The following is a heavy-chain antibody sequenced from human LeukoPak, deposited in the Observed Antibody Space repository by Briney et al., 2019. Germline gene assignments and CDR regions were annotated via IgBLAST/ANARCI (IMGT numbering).Heavy chain of an antibody. CDR1: GYTFTSYA. V-gene: IGHV1-18*01. D-gene: IGHD3-22*01. J-gene: IGHJ4*02. CDR2: ISANNGNT. Sequence: GASVKVSCKASGYTFTSYAIIWVRQAPGQGLEWMGWISANNGNTNYAQKLQDRVTMTTDTSTSTACMELRSLRSDDTAVYFCARERVIVVGVRFFDYWGQGTLVTVSS. CDR3: ARERVIVVGVRFFDY.